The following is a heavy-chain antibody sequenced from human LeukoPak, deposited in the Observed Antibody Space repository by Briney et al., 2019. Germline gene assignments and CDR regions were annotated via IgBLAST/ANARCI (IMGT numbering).Heavy chain of an antibody. V-gene: IGHV3-9*01. CDR2: ISWNSGSI. Sequence: PGRSLRLSCAASGFTFDDYAMHWVRQAPGKGLEWVSGISWNSGSIGYADSVKGRFTISRDNAKNSLYLQMNSLRAEDTALYYCAKDGYYYGSGSYRVGPFDYWGQGTLVTVSS. J-gene: IGHJ4*02. CDR3: AKDGYYYGSGSYRVGPFDY. D-gene: IGHD3-10*01. CDR1: GFTFDDYA.